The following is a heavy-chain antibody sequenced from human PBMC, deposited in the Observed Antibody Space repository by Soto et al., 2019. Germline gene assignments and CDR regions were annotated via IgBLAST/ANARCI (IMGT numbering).Heavy chain of an antibody. J-gene: IGHJ4*02. D-gene: IGHD5-12*01. Sequence: EVQLVESGGGLVQPGGSLRLSCAASGFTVSSNYMSWVRQAPGKGLEWVSVIYSGGSTYYADSVKGRFTISRDNSKNTLYRQMNSLRAEDTAGYYCARGLYSGWHYFDYWGQGTLVTVSS. CDR2: IYSGGST. CDR1: GFTVSSNY. CDR3: ARGLYSGWHYFDY. V-gene: IGHV3-66*01.